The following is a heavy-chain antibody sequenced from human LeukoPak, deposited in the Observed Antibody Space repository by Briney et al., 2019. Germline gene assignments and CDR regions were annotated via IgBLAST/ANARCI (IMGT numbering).Heavy chain of an antibody. CDR1: GFTFSGFA. D-gene: IGHD6-19*01. CDR2: ITGPGDGA. V-gene: IGHV3-23*01. J-gene: IGHJ4*02. CDR3: AKRIYGWYYIDY. Sequence: GGSLRLSCAASGFTFSGFAMSWVRQAPRKGLEWVSAITGPGDGAFYADSVKGRFTITRDNSRNTVYLQMNDLRDDDTAVYYCAKRIYGWYYIDYWGQGALVTVSS.